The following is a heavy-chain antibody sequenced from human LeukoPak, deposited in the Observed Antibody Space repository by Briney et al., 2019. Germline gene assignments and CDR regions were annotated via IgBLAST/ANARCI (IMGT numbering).Heavy chain of an antibody. CDR1: GFTFSSYW. J-gene: IGHJ4*02. Sequence: GGSLRLSCAASGFTFSSYWMSWVRQAPGKGLEWVANIKQDGSEKYYVDSVKGRFTISRDNAKNSLYLQMNSLRAEDTAVYYCARDRRDYDSSGYPGLDYWGQGTLVTVSS. D-gene: IGHD3-22*01. CDR3: ARDRRDYDSSGYPGLDY. V-gene: IGHV3-7*01. CDR2: IKQDGSEK.